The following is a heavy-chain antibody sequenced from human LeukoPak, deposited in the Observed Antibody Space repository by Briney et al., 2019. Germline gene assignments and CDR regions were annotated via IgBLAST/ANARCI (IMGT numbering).Heavy chain of an antibody. V-gene: IGHV1-2*02. J-gene: IGHJ6*03. CDR1: GYTFTGYY. Sequence: ASVKVSCKASGYTFTGYYMHWVRQAPGQGLEWMGWINPNSGGTNYAQKFQGRVTMTRNTSISTAYMELSSLRSEDTAVYYCARGVTGSGSFRYYYMDVWGKGTTVTISS. CDR3: ARGVTGSGSFRYYYMDV. D-gene: IGHD3-10*01. CDR2: INPNSGGT.